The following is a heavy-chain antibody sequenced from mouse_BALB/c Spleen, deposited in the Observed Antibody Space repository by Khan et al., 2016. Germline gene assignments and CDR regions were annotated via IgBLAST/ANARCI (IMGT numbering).Heavy chain of an antibody. J-gene: IGHJ4*01. V-gene: IGHV2-6*02. CDR1: GFSLTSYG. Sequence: QVQLKESGPGLVAPSQSLSITCTVAGFSLTSYGVHWVRQPPGKGLEWLVVIWSDGSTTYNSALKSRLSISKDNSKSQVFLKMNSLQTDDTAMYXCASRDDVGGAMDYWGQGTSVTVSS. CDR3: ASRDDVGGAMDY. CDR2: IWSDGST. D-gene: IGHD2-3*01.